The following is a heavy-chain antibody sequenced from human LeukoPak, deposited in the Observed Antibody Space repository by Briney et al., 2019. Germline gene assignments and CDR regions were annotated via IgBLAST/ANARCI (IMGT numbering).Heavy chain of an antibody. V-gene: IGHV4-59*01. CDR1: GDSLNSYY. CDR3: AGRAARFFDY. D-gene: IGHD6-25*01. Sequence: SETLSLTCTVSGDSLNSYYWSWIRQPPGEGLQWIGYIFYSGSGNYSASLRSRVAISVDTSKNQFSLKLTSVTAADTAVYYCAGRAARFFDYWGQGILVTVSS. J-gene: IGHJ4*02. CDR2: IFYSGSG.